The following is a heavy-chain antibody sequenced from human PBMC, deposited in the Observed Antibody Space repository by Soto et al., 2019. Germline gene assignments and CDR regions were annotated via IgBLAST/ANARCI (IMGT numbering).Heavy chain of an antibody. J-gene: IGHJ4*02. CDR2: IYYSGRT. V-gene: IGHV4-39*01. Sequence: SETLSLTCIVSGESISSSYYYWGWIRQPPGKGLEWIGSIYYSGRTYYSPSFKSRVTISIDTSKNQSSLKLSSVTATDTAVYYCARQRTTVVTQAYFDHWGQGALVTVSS. CDR1: GESISSSYYY. D-gene: IGHD2-21*02. CDR3: ARQRTTVVTQAYFDH.